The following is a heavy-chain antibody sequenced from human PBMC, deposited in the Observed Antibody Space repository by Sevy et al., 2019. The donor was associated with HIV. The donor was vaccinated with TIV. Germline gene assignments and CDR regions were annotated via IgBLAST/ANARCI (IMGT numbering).Heavy chain of an antibody. J-gene: IGHJ4*02. Sequence: GSLRLSCAASGFTFSSYSMNWVRQAPGKGLELVSSISSSSSYIYYADSVKGRFTIARDNAKNSLYLQMYSLRAEDTAVYYCARVYYYDSSGYYPPFDYWGQGTLVTVSS. CDR1: GFTFSSYS. V-gene: IGHV3-21*01. CDR3: ARVYYYDSSGYYPPFDY. D-gene: IGHD3-22*01. CDR2: ISSSSSYI.